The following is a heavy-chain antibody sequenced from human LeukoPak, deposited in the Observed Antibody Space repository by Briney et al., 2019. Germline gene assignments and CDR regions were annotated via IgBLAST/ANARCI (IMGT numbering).Heavy chain of an antibody. Sequence: SETPSLTCTVSGGSISSYYWSWIRQPPGKGLEWIGYIYYSGSTSYNPSLKSRVTISVDTSKNQFSLKLSSVTAADTAVYYCARAGDFWSGYYSQIPHPYMDVWGKGTTVTVSS. CDR2: IYYSGST. CDR3: ARAGDFWSGYYSQIPHPYMDV. D-gene: IGHD3-3*01. V-gene: IGHV4-59*01. CDR1: GGSISSYY. J-gene: IGHJ6*03.